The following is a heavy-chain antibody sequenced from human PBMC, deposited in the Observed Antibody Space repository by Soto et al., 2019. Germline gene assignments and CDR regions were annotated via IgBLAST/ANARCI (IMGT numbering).Heavy chain of an antibody. CDR3: AKTMVRGVTRSPFYYYYYMDV. CDR1: GFTFSSYG. Sequence: GGSLRLSCAASGFTFSSYGMHWVRQAPGKGLEWVAVISYDGSNKYYADSVKGRFTISRDNSKNTLYLQMNSLRAEDTAVYHCAKTMVRGVTRSPFYYYYYMDVWGKGTTVTVSS. CDR2: ISYDGSNK. D-gene: IGHD3-10*01. V-gene: IGHV3-30*18. J-gene: IGHJ6*03.